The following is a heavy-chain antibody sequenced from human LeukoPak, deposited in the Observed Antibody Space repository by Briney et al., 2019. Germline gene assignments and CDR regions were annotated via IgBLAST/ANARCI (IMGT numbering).Heavy chain of an antibody. CDR3: ARGGASSEWFDP. CDR2: IHSSGTT. D-gene: IGHD6-25*01. Sequence: SKTLLLTCTVSGDSISGYYWSWIRQPPGKGLEWIAFIHSSGTTNYSPSLKSRVSISVGTSNNQFSLNVNSVTAADTAVYYCARGGASSEWFDPWGQGTLVTVSS. J-gene: IGHJ5*02. CDR1: GDSISGYY. V-gene: IGHV4-59*01.